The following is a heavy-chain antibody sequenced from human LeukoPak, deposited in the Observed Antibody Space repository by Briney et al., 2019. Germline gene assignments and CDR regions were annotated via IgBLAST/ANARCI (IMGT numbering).Heavy chain of an antibody. CDR2: IIPIFGTA. V-gene: IGHV1-69*06. CDR1: GGTFSSYA. Sequence: ASVKVSCKASGGTFSSYAISWVRQAPGQGLECMGGIIPIFGTANYAQKFQGRVTITADKSTSTAYMELSSLRSEDTAVYYCARAIDFWSGYYNAFDIWGQGTMVTVSS. J-gene: IGHJ3*02. CDR3: ARAIDFWSGYYNAFDI. D-gene: IGHD3-3*01.